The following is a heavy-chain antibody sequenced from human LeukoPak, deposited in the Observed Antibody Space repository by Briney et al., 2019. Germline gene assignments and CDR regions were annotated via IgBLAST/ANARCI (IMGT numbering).Heavy chain of an antibody. CDR2: MNPNSGNT. J-gene: IGHJ5*02. V-gene: IGHV1-8*03. CDR3: ASLVGDYGYWFDP. D-gene: IGHD4-17*01. Sequence: ASVKVSCKASGYTFTSYDINWVRQATGQGLEWMGWMNPNSGNTGYAQKFQGRVTITTDESTSTAYMELSSLRSEDTAVYYCASLVGDYGYWFDPWGQGTLVTVSS. CDR1: GYTFTSYD.